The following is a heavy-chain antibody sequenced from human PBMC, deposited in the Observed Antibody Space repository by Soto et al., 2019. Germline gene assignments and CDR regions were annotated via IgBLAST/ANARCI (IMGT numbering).Heavy chain of an antibody. J-gene: IGHJ4*02. CDR3: ARDLNLRYFDWSPNTFDY. CDR1: GFSFSSYG. V-gene: IGHV3-33*01. D-gene: IGHD3-9*01. CDR2: IQYDGSHK. Sequence: GGSLRLSCAASGFSFSSYGMHWVRQAPGKGLEWVAGIQYDGSHKYYGDSVKGRFTISRDNSNNMLYLQMNSLRAEDTAMYYCARDLNLRYFDWSPNTFDYWGQGTLVTVSS.